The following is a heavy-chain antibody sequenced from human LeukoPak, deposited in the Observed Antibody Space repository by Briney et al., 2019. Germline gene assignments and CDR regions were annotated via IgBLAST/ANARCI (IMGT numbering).Heavy chain of an antibody. D-gene: IGHD1-1*01. CDR1: GYSVSSGYD. CDR3: AGGAQPFDN. Sequence: SETMSLACAVYGYSVSSGYDWGWIRQPPGKGPEWIGNIYHSASTYYNPSLKSRLITSVDTPKHQSSLKLSSVTAADTAVYYCAGGAQPFDNWGQGTLVSVSS. J-gene: IGHJ4*02. V-gene: IGHV4-38-2*01. CDR2: IYHSAST.